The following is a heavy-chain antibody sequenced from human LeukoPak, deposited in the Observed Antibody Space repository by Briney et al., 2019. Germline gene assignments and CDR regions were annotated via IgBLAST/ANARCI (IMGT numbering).Heavy chain of an antibody. J-gene: IGHJ5*02. CDR1: GFTFSSYA. CDR3: AKAAIYGDYSRFDA. Sequence: GGSLRLSCAASGFTFSSYAMSWVRHAPGKGLEWVSTVTGSGDSAYYADSVKGRFTMSRDNSKNTLYLQMNSLRAEDTAVYYCAKAAIYGDYSRFDAWGQGTLVTVSS. D-gene: IGHD4-17*01. CDR2: VTGSGDSA. V-gene: IGHV3-23*01.